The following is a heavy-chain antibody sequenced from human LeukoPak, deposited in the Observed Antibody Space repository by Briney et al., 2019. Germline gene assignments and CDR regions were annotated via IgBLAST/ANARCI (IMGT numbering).Heavy chain of an antibody. D-gene: IGHD5-12*01. CDR3: ARDRGGYSTDFDF. CDR1: GFTFSSSV. CDR2: ISGDGTRT. Sequence: GGSLRLSCAASGFTFSSSVMSWVRQAPGKGLEWVSTISGDGTRTYYAVSSNGRFIISRDNSMNTLYLQMNGLRAEDTAVYYCARDRGGYSTDFDFWGQGTLVTVSS. V-gene: IGHV3-23*01. J-gene: IGHJ4*02.